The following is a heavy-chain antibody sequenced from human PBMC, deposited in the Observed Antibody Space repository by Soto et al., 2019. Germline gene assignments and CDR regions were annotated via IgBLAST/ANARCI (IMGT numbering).Heavy chain of an antibody. CDR1: GGSIRNGDYY. V-gene: IGHV4-30-4*01. CDR3: VTVNLVGAAYYFDY. Sequence: QVQLQEWGPGLVKPSQTLSLTCTVSGGSIRNGDYYWGWIRQPPGTGLEWIGYVYYSRTTYSHPSLNSRVSISVDTSVNQLSLRLTSVTAADTDVYYCVTVNLVGAAYYFDYWGPGTVVTVSS. CDR2: VYYSRTT. D-gene: IGHD1-26*01. J-gene: IGHJ4*02.